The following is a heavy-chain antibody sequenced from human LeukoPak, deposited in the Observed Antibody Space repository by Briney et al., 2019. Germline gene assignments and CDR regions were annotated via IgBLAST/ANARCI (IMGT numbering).Heavy chain of an antibody. D-gene: IGHD2-2*01. CDR2: ISSSSSYI. Sequence: GGSLRLSCAASGFTFSSYSMNWVRQAPREGLEWVSSISSSSSYIYYADSVKGRFTISRDNAKNSLYLQMNSLRAEDTAVYYCAREEDIVVVPAALVDYWGQGTLVTVSS. V-gene: IGHV3-21*01. CDR1: GFTFSSYS. J-gene: IGHJ4*02. CDR3: AREEDIVVVPAALVDY.